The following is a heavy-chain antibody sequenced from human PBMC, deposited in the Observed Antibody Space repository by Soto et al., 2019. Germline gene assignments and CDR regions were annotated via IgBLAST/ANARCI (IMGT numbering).Heavy chain of an antibody. D-gene: IGHD2-15*01. V-gene: IGHV3-33*01. CDR1: GFSFSSYG. Sequence: GGSLGLSCAASGFSFSSYGMHWDRQAPGKGLEWVAVIWYDGSNKYYADSVKGRFTISRDNSKNTLYLQMNSLRAEDTAVYYCARDGPIEADYYGMDVWGQGTTVTVSS. J-gene: IGHJ6*02. CDR2: IWYDGSNK. CDR3: ARDGPIEADYYGMDV.